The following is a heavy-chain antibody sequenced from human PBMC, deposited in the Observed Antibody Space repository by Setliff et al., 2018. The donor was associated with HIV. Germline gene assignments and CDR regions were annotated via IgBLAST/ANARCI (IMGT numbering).Heavy chain of an antibody. J-gene: IGHJ5*02. CDR3: AKYRSKLDWFDP. CDR1: GDSISDNDFY. CDR2: VHYSGAA. V-gene: IGHV4-39*05. D-gene: IGHD5-12*01. Sequence: SETPVLTCSLSGDSISDNDFYWGWIRQPPGKGLEWIGIVHYSGAAYYNPSPKSRVTISVDTSQNQFSLKLRSVTAADTAVYYCAKYRSKLDWFDPWGQGTLVTVSS.